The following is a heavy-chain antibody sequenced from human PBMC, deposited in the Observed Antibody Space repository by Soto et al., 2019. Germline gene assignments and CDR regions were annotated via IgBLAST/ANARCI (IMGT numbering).Heavy chain of an antibody. J-gene: IGHJ3*02. CDR1: GYTFTSYG. D-gene: IGHD3-10*01. V-gene: IGHV1-18*01. Sequence: ASVKVSCKASGYTFTSYGISWVRQAPGQGLEWMGWISAYNGNTNYAQKPQGRVTMTTDTSTSTAYMELRSLRSDDTAVYYCARDHYGSGSYPNDAFDIWGQGTMVTVSS. CDR2: ISAYNGNT. CDR3: ARDHYGSGSYPNDAFDI.